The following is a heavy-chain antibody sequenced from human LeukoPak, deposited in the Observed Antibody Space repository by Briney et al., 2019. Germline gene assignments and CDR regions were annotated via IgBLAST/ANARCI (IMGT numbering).Heavy chain of an antibody. D-gene: IGHD3-3*01. CDR2: IYYSGST. V-gene: IGHV4-59*01. Sequence: SETLSLTCTVSGGSISSYYWRWIRQPPGKGLEWIGYIYYSGSTNYNPSLKSRVTISVDTSKNQFSLKLSSVTAADTAVYYCARTVLDFWSGYYGDYYYYYMDVWGKGTTVTVSS. CDR1: GGSISSYY. J-gene: IGHJ6*03. CDR3: ARTVLDFWSGYYGDYYYYYMDV.